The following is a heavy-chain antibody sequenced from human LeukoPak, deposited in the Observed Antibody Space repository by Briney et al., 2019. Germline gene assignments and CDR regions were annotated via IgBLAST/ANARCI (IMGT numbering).Heavy chain of an antibody. Sequence: ASVKVSCKASGGTFSSYAISWVRQAPGQGLEWMGGIIPIFGTANYAQKFQGRVTITADESTSTAYMELSSLRSEDTAVYYCASLYDILTGYFPAWANAFDIWGQGTMVTVSS. CDR3: ASLYDILTGYFPAWANAFDI. V-gene: IGHV1-69*13. J-gene: IGHJ3*02. D-gene: IGHD3-9*01. CDR2: IIPIFGTA. CDR1: GGTFSSYA.